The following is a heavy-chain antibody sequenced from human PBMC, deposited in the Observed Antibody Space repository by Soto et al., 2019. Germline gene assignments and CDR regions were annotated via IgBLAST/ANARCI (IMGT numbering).Heavy chain of an antibody. J-gene: IGHJ5*02. CDR3: ARVVPGAEAWFGP. Sequence: GASVNVSCQTSGYTFSNYGITWVRQAPGQPLEWLGWISLYSDGTNHAQKFQGRVSMTTDTSTTTAHMELRSLRSDDTAVYYCARVVPGAEAWFGPWGQGTLVTVSS. CDR2: ISLYSDGT. V-gene: IGHV1-18*01. CDR1: GYTFSNYG.